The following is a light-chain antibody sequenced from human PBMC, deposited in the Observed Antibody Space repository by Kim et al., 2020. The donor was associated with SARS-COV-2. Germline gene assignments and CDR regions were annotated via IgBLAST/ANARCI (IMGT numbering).Light chain of an antibody. Sequence: SPGESAFLSCRASQSVSSSYLAWYQHKPGQSPRLLIHGASSRATGVPDRFRGGGSGTDFTLTITRLEPEDFAVYYCQQYGRSPTTFGQGTRLEIK. CDR1: QSVSSSY. J-gene: IGKJ5*01. CDR2: GAS. V-gene: IGKV3-20*01. CDR3: QQYGRSPTT.